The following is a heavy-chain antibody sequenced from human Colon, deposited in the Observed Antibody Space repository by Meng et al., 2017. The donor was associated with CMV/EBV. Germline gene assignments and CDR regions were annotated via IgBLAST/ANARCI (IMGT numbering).Heavy chain of an antibody. D-gene: IGHD5-12*01. Sequence: CTVSGASIASGDFYWNWIRQHPGKGLEWIGYIYYSGTTYYNPTLKSRAVISLDMSKNQFSLKLTSVTAADTGLYFCARDSGYDAPFDNWGQGSLVTVSS. V-gene: IGHV4-31*03. CDR2: IYYSGTT. CDR1: GASIASGDFY. J-gene: IGHJ4*02. CDR3: ARDSGYDAPFDN.